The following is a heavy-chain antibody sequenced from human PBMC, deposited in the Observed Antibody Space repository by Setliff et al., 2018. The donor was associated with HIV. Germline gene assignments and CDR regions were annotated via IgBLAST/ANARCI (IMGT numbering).Heavy chain of an antibody. D-gene: IGHD3-9*01. V-gene: IGHV4-34*10. CDR3: ARYKCINFACVGFDI. Sequence: PSETLSLTCAVYGGSFSGYYWGWIRQPPGKGLEWIGSINHSGSTNYNPSLKSRVTISVDTSKNQFSLKLSSVTAADTAVYYCARYKCINFACVGFDIWGQGTVVTVSS. J-gene: IGHJ3*02. CDR2: INHSGST. CDR1: GGSFSGYY.